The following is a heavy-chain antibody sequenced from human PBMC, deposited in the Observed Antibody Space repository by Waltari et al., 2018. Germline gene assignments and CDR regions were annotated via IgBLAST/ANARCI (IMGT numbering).Heavy chain of an antibody. J-gene: IGHJ5*02. CDR3: ARGGSLYSSSSEWFDP. CDR1: GFTFSSYE. D-gene: IGHD6-6*01. Sequence: AASGFTFSSYEMNWVRQAPGKGLEWVSYISSSGSTIYYADSVQGRFTISRDNAKNSLYLQMNSLRAEDTAVYYCARGGSLYSSSSEWFDPWGQGTLVTVSS. CDR2: ISSSGSTI. V-gene: IGHV3-48*03.